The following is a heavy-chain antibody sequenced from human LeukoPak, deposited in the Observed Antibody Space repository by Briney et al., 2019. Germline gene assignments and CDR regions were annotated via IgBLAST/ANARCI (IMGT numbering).Heavy chain of an antibody. CDR3: ARDKPVVDTAMVYYYYYGMDV. CDR1: GYTFTGYY. D-gene: IGHD5-18*01. J-gene: IGHJ6*02. Sequence: GASVKVSCKASGYTFTGYYMHWVRQAPGQGLEWMGWINPNSGGTNYAQKFQGRVTMTRDTSTSTAYMELSRLRSDDTAVYYCARDKPVVDTAMVYYYYYGMDVWGQGTTVTVSS. V-gene: IGHV1-2*02. CDR2: INPNSGGT.